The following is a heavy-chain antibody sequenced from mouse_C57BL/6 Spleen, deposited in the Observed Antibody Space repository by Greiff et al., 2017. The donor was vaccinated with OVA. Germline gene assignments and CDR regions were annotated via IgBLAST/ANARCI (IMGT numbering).Heavy chain of an antibody. J-gene: IGHJ1*03. CDR2: IDPEDGET. V-gene: IGHV14-2*01. D-gene: IGHD3-3*01. CDR1: GYTITDYY. CDR3: ARGGTGCFDF. Sequence: VQLQQSGAELVKPGASVKLSCTASGYTITDYYMHWVKQRSEKGLEWIGRIDPEDGETEYAPKFQGKATITADSSSTTAFRQLSSLTAEDTAVYYCARGGTGCFDFWGTGTTVTVSS.